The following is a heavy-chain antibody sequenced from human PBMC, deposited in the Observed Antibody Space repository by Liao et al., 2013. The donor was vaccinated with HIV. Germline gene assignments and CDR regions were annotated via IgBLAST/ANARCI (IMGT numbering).Heavy chain of an antibody. CDR2: IYYSGTT. CDR1: GGSITSSSYF. Sequence: QMHLQESGPGLVKPSETLSLTCTVSGGSITSSSYFWSWIRQPPGEGLEWIGYIYYSGTTNYNPSLKSRVTISIDTSKNQFSLELTSVTAADTAIYYCARDLSYASTSYWYFDLWGRGTLVTVSS. D-gene: IGHD1-26*01. J-gene: IGHJ2*01. V-gene: IGHV4-30-4*01. CDR3: ARDLSYASTSYWYFDL.